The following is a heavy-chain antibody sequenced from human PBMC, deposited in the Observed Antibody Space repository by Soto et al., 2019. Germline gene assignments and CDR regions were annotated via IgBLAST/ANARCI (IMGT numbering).Heavy chain of an antibody. CDR3: ARGGGYLDAYYFDY. Sequence: GGSLRLSCAASGFTFSGYAMHWVRQAPGKGLEYVSAISSSGGSTYYANYVKGRFTISRDNSKNMMDLQMGSLRAEDMVLYYCARGGGYLDAYYFDYWGQGTLVTVSS. J-gene: IGHJ4*02. D-gene: IGHD5-12*01. CDR1: GFTFSGYA. V-gene: IGHV3-64*01. CDR2: ISSSGGST.